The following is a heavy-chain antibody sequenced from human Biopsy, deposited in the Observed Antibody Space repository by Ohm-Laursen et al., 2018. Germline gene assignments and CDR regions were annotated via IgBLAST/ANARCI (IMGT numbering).Heavy chain of an antibody. D-gene: IGHD6-19*01. CDR3: ATTTMDTSGWYGNYFDS. CDR1: GESFNGYY. Sequence: GTLSLTCAVYGESFNGYYWSWIRRTPGKGLEWIGEINHSGRTNYNPSLKSRVTISVDTSKNQFSLKVYSVTAADTAIYYCATTTMDTSGWYGNYFDSWGQGALVTVSS. V-gene: IGHV4-34*01. J-gene: IGHJ4*02. CDR2: INHSGRT.